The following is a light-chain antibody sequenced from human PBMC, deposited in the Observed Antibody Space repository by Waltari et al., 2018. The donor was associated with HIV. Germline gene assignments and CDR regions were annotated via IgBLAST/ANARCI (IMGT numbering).Light chain of an antibody. Sequence: QSALTQPASVSGSPGQSITISCIGTSSAIGTYNYVSWYQQQSGQAPKLLIFDVNSRPSGVPDRFSGSKSGSAASLTISGLQPEDEADYFCSSYTSRTTLIFGGGTTVTV. CDR3: SSYTSRTTLI. V-gene: IGLV2-14*03. CDR2: DVN. CDR1: SSAIGTYNY. J-gene: IGLJ2*01.